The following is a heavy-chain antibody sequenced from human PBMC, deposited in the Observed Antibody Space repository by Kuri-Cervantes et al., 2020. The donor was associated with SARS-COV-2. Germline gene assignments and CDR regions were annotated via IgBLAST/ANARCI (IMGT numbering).Heavy chain of an antibody. CDR1: GFAFSHYG. J-gene: IGHJ4*02. D-gene: IGHD6-19*01. V-gene: IGHV3-30*18. CDR3: AKEGAPYSSRSSDY. Sequence: GESLKISCAASGFAFSHYGIHWVRQATGRGLDSVAVVSFDGSVTHYAVSVMGRFIASRDNSRNIVYLQMNNLKIEDTAVYHCAKEGAPYSSRSSDYWGQGTLVTVSS. CDR2: VSFDGSVT.